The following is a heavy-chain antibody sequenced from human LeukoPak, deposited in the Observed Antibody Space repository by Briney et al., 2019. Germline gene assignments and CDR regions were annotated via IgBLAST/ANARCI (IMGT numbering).Heavy chain of an antibody. CDR1: GFTFDDYA. Sequence: GGSLRLSCAASGFTFDDYAMHWVRQAPGKGLGWVSDISWSSGSIGYADSVKGRFTISRDNAKNSLYLQMNSLRAEDTALYYCAKDRGAGQWELRRAFDIWGQGTMVTVSS. CDR3: AKDRGAGQWELRRAFDI. J-gene: IGHJ3*02. D-gene: IGHD1-26*01. V-gene: IGHV3-9*01. CDR2: ISWSSGSI.